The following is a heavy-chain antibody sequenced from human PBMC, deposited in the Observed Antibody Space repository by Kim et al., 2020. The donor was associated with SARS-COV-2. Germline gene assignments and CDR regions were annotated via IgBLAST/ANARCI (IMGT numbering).Heavy chain of an antibody. D-gene: IGHD2-2*01. CDR1: GFTFSNAW. CDR3: TTVLGDDCSSTSCPPRVDYYYYYGMDV. J-gene: IGHJ6*02. CDR2: IKSKTDGGTT. V-gene: IGHV3-15*01. Sequence: GGSLRLSCAASGFTFSNAWMSWVRQAPGKGLEWVGRIKSKTDGGTTDYAAPVKGRFTISRDDSKNTLYLQMNSLKTEDTAVYYCTTVLGDDCSSTSCPPRVDYYYYYGMDVWGQGTTVTVSS.